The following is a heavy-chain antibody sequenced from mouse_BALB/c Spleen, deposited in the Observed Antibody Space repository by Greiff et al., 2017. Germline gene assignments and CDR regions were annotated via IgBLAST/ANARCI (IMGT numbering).Heavy chain of an antibody. CDR2: ISSGGST. J-gene: IGHJ3*01. D-gene: IGHD2-4*01. CDR3: ARGDYDRRAFAY. Sequence: EVMLVESGGGLVKPGGSLKLSCAASGFTFSSYAMSWVRQTPEKRLEWVASISSGGSTYYPDSVKGRFTISRDNARNILYLQMSSLRSEDTAMYYCARGDYDRRAFAYWGQGTLVTVSA. CDR1: GFTFSSYA. V-gene: IGHV5-6-5*01.